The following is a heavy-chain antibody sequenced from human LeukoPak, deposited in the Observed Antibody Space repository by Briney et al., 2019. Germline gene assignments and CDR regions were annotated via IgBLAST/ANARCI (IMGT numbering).Heavy chain of an antibody. CDR1: GFIFSSCA. CDR2: ISYDGSKK. Sequence: PGGSLRLSCAASGFIFSSCAMHWVRQAPGKGLEWVAVISYDGSKKYYTDSVKGRFTISSDNSKNTLYLQMNSLRAEDTAVYYCARDLSPLWSGYYRSYYFDYWGQGTLVTVSS. CDR3: ARDLSPLWSGYYRSYYFDY. J-gene: IGHJ4*02. V-gene: IGHV3-30-3*01. D-gene: IGHD3-3*01.